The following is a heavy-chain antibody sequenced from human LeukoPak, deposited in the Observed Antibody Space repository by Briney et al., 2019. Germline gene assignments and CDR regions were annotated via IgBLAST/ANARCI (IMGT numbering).Heavy chain of an antibody. CDR2: IYHSGST. J-gene: IGHJ4*02. V-gene: IGHV4-38-2*01. Sequence: SETLSLTCAVSGYSISSGYYWGWIRQPPGKGLEWIGSIYHSGSTYYNPSLKSRVTISVDTSKNQFSLKLSSVTAADTAVYYCARLVVVPAAHAFDYWGQGTLVTVSS. CDR1: GYSISSGYY. D-gene: IGHD2-2*01. CDR3: ARLVVVPAAHAFDY.